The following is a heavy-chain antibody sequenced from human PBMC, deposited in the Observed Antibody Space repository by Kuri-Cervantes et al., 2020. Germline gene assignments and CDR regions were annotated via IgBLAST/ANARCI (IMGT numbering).Heavy chain of an antibody. CDR1: GGTFSSYA. Sequence: SVKVSCKASGGTFSSYAISWVRQAPGQGLEWMGGIIPIFGTANYAQKFQGRVTITANESTSTAYMELSSLRSEDTAVYYCASGNSGSFVFDYWGQGTLVTVSS. V-gene: IGHV1-69*13. J-gene: IGHJ4*02. D-gene: IGHD1-26*01. CDR3: ASGNSGSFVFDY. CDR2: IIPIFGTA.